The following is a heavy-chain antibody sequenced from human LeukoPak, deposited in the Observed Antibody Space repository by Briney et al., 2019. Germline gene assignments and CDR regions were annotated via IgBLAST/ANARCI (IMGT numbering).Heavy chain of an antibody. CDR3: ARVKSYYYDTSDKDAFDI. V-gene: IGHV1-46*01. CDR2: INPRGGST. J-gene: IGHJ3*02. Sequence: ASVKVSCKASGYSFTSHYMHWVRQAPGQGLEWMGIINPRGGSTSYTQKFQGRVTMTRDTSTSTVYMELSSLRSEDTAVYYCARVKSYYYDTSDKDAFDIWGQGTMVTVSS. D-gene: IGHD3-22*01. CDR1: GYSFTSHY.